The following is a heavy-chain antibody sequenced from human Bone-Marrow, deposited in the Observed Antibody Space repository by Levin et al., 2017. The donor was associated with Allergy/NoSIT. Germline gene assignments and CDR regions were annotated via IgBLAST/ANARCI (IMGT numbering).Heavy chain of an antibody. CDR2: INPYHGDT. CDR1: GYSFTSRD. CDR3: ARHVSLPYDNDYYMDV. J-gene: IGHJ6*03. V-gene: IGHV1-18*01. Sequence: GESLKISCKASGYSFTSRDISWVRQAPGQGLEWMGRINPYHGDTNYAQKFQDRVAMTADTSTRTVYMELRSLRSDDTALYYCARHVSLPYDNDYYMDVWGKGATVAVSS. D-gene: IGHD2/OR15-2a*01.